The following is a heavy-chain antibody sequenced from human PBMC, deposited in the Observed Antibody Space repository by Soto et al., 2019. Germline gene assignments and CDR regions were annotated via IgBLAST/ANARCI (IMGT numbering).Heavy chain of an antibody. CDR1: GYTFTSYA. J-gene: IGHJ6*02. Sequence: ASVKVSCKASGYTFTSYAMHWVRQAPGQRLEWMGWINAGNGNTKYSQKFQGRVTITRDTSASTAYMELSSLRSEDTAVYYCTKEVLRYFGGLGPRHPGYYGMDVWGQGTTVTVSS. D-gene: IGHD3-9*01. V-gene: IGHV1-3*01. CDR2: INAGNGNT. CDR3: TKEVLRYFGGLGPRHPGYYGMDV.